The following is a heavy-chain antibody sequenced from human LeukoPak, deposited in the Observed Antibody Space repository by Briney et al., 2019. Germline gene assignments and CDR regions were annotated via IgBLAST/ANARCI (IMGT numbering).Heavy chain of an antibody. V-gene: IGHV1-8*01. CDR2: MNPNSGNT. D-gene: IGHD3-10*01. Sequence: GASVKASCKASGYTFTSYDINWVRQATGQGLEWMGWMNPNSGNTGYAQKFQGRVTMTGNTSISTAYMELSSLRSEDTAVYYCARGVKVRGVTTYYFDYWGQGTLVTVSS. J-gene: IGHJ4*02. CDR1: GYTFTSYD. CDR3: ARGVKVRGVTTYYFDY.